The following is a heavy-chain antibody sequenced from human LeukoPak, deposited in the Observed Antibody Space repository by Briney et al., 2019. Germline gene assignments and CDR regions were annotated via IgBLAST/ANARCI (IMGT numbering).Heavy chain of an antibody. CDR2: IHYSGSS. V-gene: IGHV4-59*11. J-gene: IGHJ5*02. Sequence: SETLSLTCIVSDGSITSHYWSWIRRPPGKGLEWVGFIHYSGSSNYNPSLKSRVTISVDTSKNQFSLKLSSVTAADTAVYYCAREGPLDEWLVDVRWFDPWGQGTLVTVSS. CDR3: AREGPLDEWLVDVRWFDP. D-gene: IGHD6-19*01. CDR1: DGSITSHY.